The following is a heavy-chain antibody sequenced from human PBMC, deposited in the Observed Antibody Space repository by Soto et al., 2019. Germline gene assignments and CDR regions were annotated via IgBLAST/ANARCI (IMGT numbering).Heavy chain of an antibody. CDR2: INHSGST. D-gene: IGHD5-12*01. V-gene: IGHV4-34*01. Sequence: QVQLQQWGAGLLKPSETLSLTCAVYGGSFSGYYWSWIRQPPGKGLEWIGEINHSGSTNYNPSLKSRVTISVDTSKNQFSLKLSSVTAADTAVYYCARGRKWLRFFDYWGQGTLVTVSS. CDR3: ARGRKWLRFFDY. CDR1: GGSFSGYY. J-gene: IGHJ4*02.